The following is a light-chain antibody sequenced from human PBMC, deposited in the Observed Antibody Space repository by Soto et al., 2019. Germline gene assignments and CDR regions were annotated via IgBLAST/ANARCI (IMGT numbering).Light chain of an antibody. Sequence: DIQMTQSPSSLSASVGDRVTITCRASQGSRNDLGWYRQKPGKAPKGLIYAASTLQSGVPARFSGSGSGTEFTLTIDSLQPEDYAPYYCTQYNSYPQTFREGTNVEIK. CDR1: QGSRND. V-gene: IGKV1-17*01. CDR3: TQYNSYPQT. CDR2: AAS. J-gene: IGKJ1*01.